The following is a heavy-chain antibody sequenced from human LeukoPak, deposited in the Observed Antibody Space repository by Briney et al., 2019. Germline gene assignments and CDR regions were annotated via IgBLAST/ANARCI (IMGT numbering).Heavy chain of an antibody. J-gene: IGHJ4*02. D-gene: IGHD3-10*01. CDR2: ISAYNGNT. Sequence: GASVKVSCKASGYTFTSDGISWVRQAPGQGLEWMGWISAYNGNTNYAQKLQGRVTMTTDTSTNTAYMKLRSLRSDDTAVYYCARLLLWFGELLPVYFDYWGQGTLVTVSS. CDR1: GYTFTSDG. V-gene: IGHV1-18*01. CDR3: ARLLLWFGELLPVYFDY.